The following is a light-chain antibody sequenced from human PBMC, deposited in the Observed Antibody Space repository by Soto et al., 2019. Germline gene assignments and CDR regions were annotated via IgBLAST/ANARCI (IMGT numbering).Light chain of an antibody. CDR2: AAS. V-gene: IGKV1-8*01. CDR1: QGISSY. J-gene: IGKJ1*01. CDR3: QQYYSYLST. Sequence: AIRMTQSPSSLSASNGDRVTITCRASQGISSYLAWYQQRPVKAPKLLIYAASTLQSGVPSRFSGSGSGTDFTLTISCLQSEDFATYYCQQYYSYLSTCGQGTKV.